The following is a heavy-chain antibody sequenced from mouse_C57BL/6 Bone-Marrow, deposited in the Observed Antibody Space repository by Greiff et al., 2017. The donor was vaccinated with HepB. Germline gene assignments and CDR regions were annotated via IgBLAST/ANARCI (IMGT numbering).Heavy chain of an antibody. D-gene: IGHD1-1*02. CDR3: ARVVLGWYFDV. J-gene: IGHJ1*03. CDR1: GFNIKDDY. Sequence: VQLKESGAELVRPGASVKLSCTASGFNIKDDYMHWVKQRPEQGLEWIGWIDPENGDTEYASKFKGKATLTADKSSSTAYMQLNSLTSEDSAVYFCARVVLGWYFDVWGTGTTVTVSS. V-gene: IGHV14-4*01. CDR2: IDPENGDT.